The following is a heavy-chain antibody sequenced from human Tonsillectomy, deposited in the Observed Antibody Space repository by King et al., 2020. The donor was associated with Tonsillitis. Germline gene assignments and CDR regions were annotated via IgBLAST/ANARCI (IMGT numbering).Heavy chain of an antibody. CDR3: VRGRYYDILTGYSSYYFDY. CDR1: GFTFSSYA. J-gene: IGHJ4*01. Sequence: DVQLVESGGGLVQPGGSLRLSCAASGFTFSSYAMSWVRQAPGKGLEWVSIIYSGGSSTYYADSVKGRFTISRDNSKNTLYLQMNSVRVEDTAVYDCVRGRYYDILTGYSSYYFDYWGHGTLVTVSS. CDR2: IYSGGSST. D-gene: IGHD3-9*01. V-gene: IGHV3-23*03.